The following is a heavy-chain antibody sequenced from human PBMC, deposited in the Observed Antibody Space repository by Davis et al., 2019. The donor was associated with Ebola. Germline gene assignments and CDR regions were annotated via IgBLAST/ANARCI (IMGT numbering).Heavy chain of an antibody. J-gene: IGHJ3*02. V-gene: IGHV1-18*04. Sequence: SVTVSFTASGYPCTSYGSSWVRQAPGQGLEWMGWISAYNGNTNYAQKLQGRVTMTTDTSTSTAYMELRSLRSDDTAVYYCARDERGSLGGHAFDIWGQGTMVTVSS. CDR3: ARDERGSLGGHAFDI. CDR2: ISAYNGNT. D-gene: IGHD1-26*01. CDR1: GYPCTSYG.